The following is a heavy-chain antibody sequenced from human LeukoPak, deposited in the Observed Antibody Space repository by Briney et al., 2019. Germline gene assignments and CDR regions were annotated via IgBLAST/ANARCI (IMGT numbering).Heavy chain of an antibody. D-gene: IGHD3-10*01. CDR2: ISYDGSNK. CDR1: GFTFSSYT. Sequence: GGSLRLACAASGFTFSSYTMHWVRQAPGKGLEWVAVISYDGSNKYYADSVKGRFTISRDNSKNTLYLQMNSLRAEDTAVYYCARGLHYYYYGMDVWGQGTTVTVSS. J-gene: IGHJ6*02. V-gene: IGHV3-30-3*01. CDR3: ARGLHYYYYGMDV.